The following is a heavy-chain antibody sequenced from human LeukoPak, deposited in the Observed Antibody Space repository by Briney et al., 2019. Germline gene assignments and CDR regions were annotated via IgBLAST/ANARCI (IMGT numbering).Heavy chain of an antibody. CDR3: AREALGYCGGGNCYRFDK. D-gene: IGHD2-15*01. CDR1: GGSISRGGYY. J-gene: IGHJ4*02. V-gene: IGHV4-31*03. CDR2: IYYSGST. Sequence: SETVSLTCSVSGGSISRGGYYWNWIRQHPGKGLEWIGYIYYSGSTYHNPSLKSRVTISLDTSKNQFSLTLNSVTAADTAVYYCAREALGYCGGGNCYRFDKWGQGTLVAVSS.